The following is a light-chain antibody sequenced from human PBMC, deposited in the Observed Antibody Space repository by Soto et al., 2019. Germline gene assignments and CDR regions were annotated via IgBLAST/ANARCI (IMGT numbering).Light chain of an antibody. CDR2: GAS. Sequence: EIVMTQAPATLSVSPGERATLSCRASQSVSSNLAWYQQKPGQATRLLIYGASTRATGIPARFSGSGSGTEFTLTISSLQSEDFAVYYCQQYNNWPPWTFGQGNTVEIK. CDR1: QSVSSN. J-gene: IGKJ1*01. V-gene: IGKV3-15*01. CDR3: QQYNNWPPWT.